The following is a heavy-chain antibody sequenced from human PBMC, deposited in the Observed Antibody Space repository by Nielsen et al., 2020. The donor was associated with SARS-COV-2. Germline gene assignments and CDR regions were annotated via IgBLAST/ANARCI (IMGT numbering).Heavy chain of an antibody. CDR3: ASVLWDYYYYGMDV. J-gene: IGHJ6*02. V-gene: IGHV3-7*02. Sequence: GESLKISCAASGFTFSSYWMSWVRQAPGKGLEWVANIKQDGSEKYYADSVKGRFTISRDNSKNTLYLQMNSLRAEDTAVYYCASVLWDYYYYGMDVWGQGTTVTVSS. D-gene: IGHD3-10*01. CDR1: GFTFSSYW. CDR2: IKQDGSEK.